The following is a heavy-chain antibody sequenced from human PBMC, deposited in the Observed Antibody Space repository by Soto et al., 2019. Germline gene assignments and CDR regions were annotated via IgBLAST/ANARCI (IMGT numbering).Heavy chain of an antibody. CDR2: INSDGSTT. CDR1: GFTFSSYW. Sequence: EVQLVESGGGLVQPGGSLRLSCAASGFTFSSYWMQWVRQAPGKGLVWVSRINSDGSTTGYADSVKGRFTISRDNAKNTLYLLTNSLRADDTAVYYCARTPDYYGMAVWGQGTTVTVSS. V-gene: IGHV3-74*01. J-gene: IGHJ6*02. CDR3: ARTPDYYGMAV.